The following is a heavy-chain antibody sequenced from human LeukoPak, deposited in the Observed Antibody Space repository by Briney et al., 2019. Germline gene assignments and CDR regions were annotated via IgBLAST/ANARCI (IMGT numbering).Heavy chain of an antibody. J-gene: IGHJ4*02. CDR2: INIDGSST. Sequence: GGSLRLSCAASGFTFSNYWMPWVRQAPGKGLVWVSRINIDGSSTNNADSVKGRFTISRDNAKNTLYLQMNSLRAEDTALYYCAKDRDYYDSSGLFDYWGQGTLVTVSS. V-gene: IGHV3-74*01. D-gene: IGHD3-22*01. CDR3: AKDRDYYDSSGLFDY. CDR1: GFTFSNYW.